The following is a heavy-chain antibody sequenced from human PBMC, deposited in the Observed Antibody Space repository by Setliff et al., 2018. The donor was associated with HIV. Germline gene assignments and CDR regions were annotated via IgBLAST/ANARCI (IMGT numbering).Heavy chain of an antibody. J-gene: IGHJ4*02. CDR2: ITATGTTV. CDR3: VRDQLRWPERWDFDF. Sequence: GGSLRLSCAASGFVFTDHSFHWVRQAPGGGLEWLSFITATGTTVSYADSVRGRFIIFRDSVSNVLYLQMKSLRVDDTALYYCVRDQLRWPERWDFDFWGQGTLVTVSS. CDR1: GFVFTDHS. V-gene: IGHV3-48*01. D-gene: IGHD1-26*01.